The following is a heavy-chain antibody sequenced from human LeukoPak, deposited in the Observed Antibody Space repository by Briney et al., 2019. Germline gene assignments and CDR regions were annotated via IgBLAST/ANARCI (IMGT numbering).Heavy chain of an antibody. Sequence: SETLSLTCTVSGGSISSYYWTWVRQPPGKGLEWIGYIYHRGSANYNPSLKSRVTISVDTSKNQFSLTLSSVTAADTAVYYCASGGSCFDYWGQGTLVTVSS. J-gene: IGHJ4*02. CDR3: ASGGSCFDY. D-gene: IGHD2-15*01. CDR2: IYHRGSA. V-gene: IGHV4-59*12. CDR1: GGSISSYY.